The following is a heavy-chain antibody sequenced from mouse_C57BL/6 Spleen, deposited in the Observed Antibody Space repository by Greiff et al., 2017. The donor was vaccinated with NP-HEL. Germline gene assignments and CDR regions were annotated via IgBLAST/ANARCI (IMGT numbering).Heavy chain of an antibody. J-gene: IGHJ1*03. D-gene: IGHD2-3*01. V-gene: IGHV5-12*01. CDR3: ARHDGYFDV. CDR1: GFTFSDYY. Sequence: DVHLVESGGGLVQPGGSLKLSCAASGFTFSDYYMYWVRQTPEKRLEWVAYISNGGGSTYYPDTVKGRFTISRDNAKNTLYLQMSRLKSEDTAMYYCARHDGYFDVWGTGTTVTVSS. CDR2: ISNGGGST.